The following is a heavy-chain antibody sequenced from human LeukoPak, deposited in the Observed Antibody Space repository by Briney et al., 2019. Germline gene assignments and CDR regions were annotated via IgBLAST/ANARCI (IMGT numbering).Heavy chain of an antibody. J-gene: IGHJ4*02. Sequence: GGSLRLSCAASGFTFSNYAMHWVRQAPGKGLEWVAIISFDESNKYYADSVKGRFTISRDNSKNTLYLQMKSLRAEDTAVYYCARTTNLGNYFDYWGQGTLVTVFS. CDR3: ARTTNLGNYFDY. CDR1: GFTFSNYA. D-gene: IGHD2-8*01. CDR2: ISFDESNK. V-gene: IGHV3-30*04.